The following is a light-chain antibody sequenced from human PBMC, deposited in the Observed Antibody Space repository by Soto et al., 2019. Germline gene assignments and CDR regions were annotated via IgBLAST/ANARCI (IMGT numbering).Light chain of an antibody. V-gene: IGLV1-40*01. J-gene: IGLJ2*01. CDR1: NSNVGATYD. CDR2: DTT. CDR3: QSYDSGLRGSI. Sequence: QSALTQPPSVSGAPGQRVAISCTGSNSNVGATYDVHWYQQLPGTAPKLLIYDTTNRPAGVPDRFSGSKSGTSASLAITGLQAEDAASYYCQSYDSGLRGSIFGGGTKVTVL.